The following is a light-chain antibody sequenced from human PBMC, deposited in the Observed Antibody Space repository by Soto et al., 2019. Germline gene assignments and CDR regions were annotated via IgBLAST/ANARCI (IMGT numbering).Light chain of an antibody. CDR1: QDIKNF. J-gene: IGKJ1*01. V-gene: IGKV1-33*01. Sequence: EIRMTQSPSSLPASVGDRVTIACQASQDIKNFLNWYQQRPGEAPKLLIFHTSSLEAGVPSRFSASGSGTSFTLTINRLQPGDFATYYCQQSGDTPPWTFGQVTKVDIK. CDR3: QQSGDTPPWT. CDR2: HTS.